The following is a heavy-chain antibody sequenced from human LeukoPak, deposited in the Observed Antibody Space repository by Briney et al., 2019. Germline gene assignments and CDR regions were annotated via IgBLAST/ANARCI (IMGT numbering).Heavy chain of an antibody. V-gene: IGHV4-61*01. D-gene: IGHD6-13*01. CDR1: GGSVSSGSYY. Sequence: SETLSLTCTVSGGSVSSGSYYWSWIRQPPGKGLEWIGYIYYSGSTNYNPSLKSRVTISVDTSKNQFSLKLSSVTAADTAVYYCARGGSSWPRYYFDHWGQGILVTVSS. J-gene: IGHJ4*02. CDR2: IYYSGST. CDR3: ARGGSSWPRYYFDH.